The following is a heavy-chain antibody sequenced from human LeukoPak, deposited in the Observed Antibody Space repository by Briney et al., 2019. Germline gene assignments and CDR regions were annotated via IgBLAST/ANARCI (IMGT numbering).Heavy chain of an antibody. CDR1: GGSISGYY. J-gene: IGHJ4*02. CDR3: ARHYDSATYPLDS. CDR2: IFYTGTT. Sequence: SETLSLTCTVSGGSISGYYWSRFRQPPGKGLEWIAYIFYTGTTNYNPSLRGRLTLSVDTSKNQFSLRLSSVTAADTAVYYCARHYDSATYPLDSWGQGTLVTVSS. V-gene: IGHV4-59*08. D-gene: IGHD3-10*01.